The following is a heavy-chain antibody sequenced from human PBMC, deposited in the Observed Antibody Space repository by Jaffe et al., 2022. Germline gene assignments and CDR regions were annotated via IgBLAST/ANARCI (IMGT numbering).Heavy chain of an antibody. Sequence: QVQLVQSGAEVKKPGSSVKVSCKASGGTFSSYTISWVRQAPGQGLEWMGRIIPILGIANYAQKFQGRVTITADKSTSTAYMELSSLRSEDTAVYYCAGPAHYYDSSGYRGDWFDPWGQGTLVTVSS. J-gene: IGHJ5*02. CDR3: AGPAHYYDSSGYRGDWFDP. CDR2: IIPILGIA. V-gene: IGHV1-69*02. D-gene: IGHD3-22*01. CDR1: GGTFSSYT.